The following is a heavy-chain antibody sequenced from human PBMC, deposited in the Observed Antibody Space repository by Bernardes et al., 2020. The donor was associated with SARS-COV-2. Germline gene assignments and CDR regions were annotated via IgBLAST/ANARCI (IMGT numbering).Heavy chain of an antibody. CDR3: ATYPAVAGKVLVDY. D-gene: IGHD6-19*01. CDR1: GYTLTELS. Sequence: ASVKVSCKVSGYTLTELSMHWVRQAPGKGLEWMGGFDPEDGETIYAQKFQGRVTMTEDTSTDTAYMELSSLRSEDTAVYYCATYPAVAGKVLVDYWGQGTLVTFSS. J-gene: IGHJ4*02. V-gene: IGHV1-24*01. CDR2: FDPEDGET.